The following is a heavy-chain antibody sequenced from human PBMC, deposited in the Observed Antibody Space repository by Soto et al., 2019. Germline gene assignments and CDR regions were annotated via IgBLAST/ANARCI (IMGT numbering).Heavy chain of an antibody. D-gene: IGHD2-8*02. CDR2: INHSGGT. CDR3: ARDKITGLFDC. V-gene: IGHV4-4*02. J-gene: IGHJ4*02. CDR1: GGSISSSNW. Sequence: SETLSLTCAVSGGSISSSNWWSWVRQPPGTGLEWIGEINHSGGTNYNPSLKSRVTISVDTSKNQFSLKLTSVTAADTAVYYCARDKITGLFDCWGPGTLVTVSS.